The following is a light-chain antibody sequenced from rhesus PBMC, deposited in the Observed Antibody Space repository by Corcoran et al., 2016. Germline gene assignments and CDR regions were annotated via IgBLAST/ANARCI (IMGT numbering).Light chain of an antibody. CDR1: QSISSW. CDR2: KAS. CDR3: QQYSSSPFT. V-gene: IGKV1-22*01. Sequence: DIQMTQSPSSLSASVGDTVTITCRASQSISSWLDWYQQKPGKDPKVQIYKASSLQSGVPSRFNCSGSGTDFTLNISRLQPEDFGIYYCQQYSSSPFTFGPGTKLDIK. J-gene: IGKJ3*01.